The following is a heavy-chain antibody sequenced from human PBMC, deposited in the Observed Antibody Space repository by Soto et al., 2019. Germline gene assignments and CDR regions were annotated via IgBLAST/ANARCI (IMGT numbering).Heavy chain of an antibody. J-gene: IGHJ6*02. D-gene: IGHD4-17*01. Sequence: GASVKVSCKASGGTFSSYAISWVRQAPGQGLEWMGGIIPIFGTANYAQKFQGRVTITADKSTSTAYMELGSLRSEDTAVYYCARETYGGNPLTHYYYYGMDVWGQGTTVTVSS. CDR1: GGTFSSYA. CDR3: ARETYGGNPLTHYYYYGMDV. CDR2: IIPIFGTA. V-gene: IGHV1-69*06.